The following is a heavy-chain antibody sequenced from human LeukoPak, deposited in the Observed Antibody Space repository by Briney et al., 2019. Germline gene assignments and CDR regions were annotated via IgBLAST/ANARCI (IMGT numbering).Heavy chain of an antibody. J-gene: IGHJ4*02. CDR2: IWYDGSNK. D-gene: IGHD2-2*01. Sequence: GRSLRLSCAASGFTFSSYGMHWVRQAPGKGLEWVAVIWYDGSNKYYADSVKGRFTISRDNSKNTLYLQMNSLRAEDTAVYYCARGPDGAAAIFVYWGQGTLVTVSS. V-gene: IGHV3-33*01. CDR1: GFTFSSYG. CDR3: ARGPDGAAAIFVY.